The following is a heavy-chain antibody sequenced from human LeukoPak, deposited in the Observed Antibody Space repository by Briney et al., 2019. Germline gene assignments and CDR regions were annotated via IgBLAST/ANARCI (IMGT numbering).Heavy chain of an antibody. CDR1: GYALTFFS. V-gene: IGHV1-2*02. CDR2: INPNSGGT. Sequence: ASVNVSFSSAGYALTFFSNNWVFLPPGQGLEWMGWINPNSGGTNYAQKFQGRVTMTRDTSISTAYMELSRLRSDDTAVYYCAVDPPAAVKYYYSMAASGQGTTVTVSS. J-gene: IGHJ6*02. CDR3: AVDPPAAVKYYYSMAA. D-gene: IGHD6-13*01.